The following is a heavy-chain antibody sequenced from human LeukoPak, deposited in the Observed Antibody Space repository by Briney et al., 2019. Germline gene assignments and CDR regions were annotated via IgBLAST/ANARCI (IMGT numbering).Heavy chain of an antibody. CDR3: AALGYCSGGDCHPVT. D-gene: IGHD2-15*01. CDR2: VYYSGSS. CDR1: GGSISSSSYY. V-gene: IGHV4-39*07. Sequence: PSETLSLTCTVSGGSISSSSYYWGWIRQPPGRGLEWIGSVYYSGSSYYNPSLKSRVTISVDTSRNQFSLKLYSVTAADTAVYYCAALGYCSGGDCHPVTWGQGTLVTVSS. J-gene: IGHJ5*02.